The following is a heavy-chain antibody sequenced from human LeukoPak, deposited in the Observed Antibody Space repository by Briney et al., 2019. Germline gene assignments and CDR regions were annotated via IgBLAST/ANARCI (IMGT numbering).Heavy chain of an antibody. V-gene: IGHV3-53*01. CDR2: LYSGGGA. J-gene: IGHJ4*02. CDR3: ATTKVVYYDSSGPFDQ. CDR1: GITVSSNY. Sequence: GGSLRLSCAASGITVSSNYMHWVRQVPGRGLEWVSVLYSGGGAYYADSVKGRFTISRDTSKNTLYLDMSSLSADDTAVYYCATTKVVYYDSSGPFDQWGQGTPVTVSS. D-gene: IGHD3-22*01.